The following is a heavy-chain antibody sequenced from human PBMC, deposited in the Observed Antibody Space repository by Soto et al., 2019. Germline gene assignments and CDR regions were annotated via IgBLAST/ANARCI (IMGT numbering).Heavy chain of an antibody. CDR1: GFTFSSYA. J-gene: IGHJ4*02. V-gene: IGHV3-30-3*01. CDR3: ASWMVGQGGIAVAGSDY. Sequence: GGSLRLSCAASGFTFSSYAMHWIRQAPGKGLEWVAVISYDGSNKYYADSVKGRFTISRDNSKNTLYLQMNSLRAEDTAVYYCASWMVGQGGIAVAGSDYWGQGTLVTVSS. CDR2: ISYDGSNK. D-gene: IGHD6-19*01.